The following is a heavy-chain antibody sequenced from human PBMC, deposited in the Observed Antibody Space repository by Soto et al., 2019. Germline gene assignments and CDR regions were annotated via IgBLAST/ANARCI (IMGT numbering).Heavy chain of an antibody. CDR1: GFDFNYYT. V-gene: IGHV3-21*02. J-gene: IGHJ3*02. D-gene: IGHD4-17*01. Sequence: EVQLVESGGRLVKPGESLRLSCVASGFDFNYYTMNWVRQAPGKGLEWVSAISASSSHKYSADSVRGRFTFSRDNANNSLYLQMNNLRVEDTAVYYCARLRSDAFDIWGQGTLVTVSS. CDR3: ARLRSDAFDI. CDR2: ISASSSHK.